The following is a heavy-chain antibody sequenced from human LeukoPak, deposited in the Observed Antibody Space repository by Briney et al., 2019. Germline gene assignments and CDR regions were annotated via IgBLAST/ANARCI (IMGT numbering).Heavy chain of an antibody. CDR3: AKSDLAYCGGDCYSDY. Sequence: GGSLRLSCAASGFTFSRYAMTWVRQAPGKGLDWVSGISGGGGSTYYADTVKGRFTISRDNSKNTLYLQMNSLRAEDTAAYYCAKSDLAYCGGDCYSDYWGQGTLVTVSS. V-gene: IGHV3-23*01. CDR2: ISGGGGST. J-gene: IGHJ4*02. D-gene: IGHD2-21*01. CDR1: GFTFSRYA.